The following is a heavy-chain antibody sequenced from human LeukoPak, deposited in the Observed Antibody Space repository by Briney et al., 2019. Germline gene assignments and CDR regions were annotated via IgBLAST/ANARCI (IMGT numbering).Heavy chain of an antibody. CDR1: GFTFDDYG. D-gene: IGHD7-27*01. CDR2: INWNGGRT. V-gene: IGHV3-20*04. CDR3: ARSVSANWGFGVFDF. J-gene: IGHJ3*01. Sequence: GGSLRLSCAASGFTFDDYGMSWVRQAPGTGLEWVSGINWNGGRTGYADSAKGRFTISRDNATKSLYLQMNSLIAEDTALLYCARSVSANWGFGVFDFWGQGTMVTVSS.